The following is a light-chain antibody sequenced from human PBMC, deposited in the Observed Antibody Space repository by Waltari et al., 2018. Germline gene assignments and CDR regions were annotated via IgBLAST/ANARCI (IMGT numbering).Light chain of an antibody. J-gene: IGLJ3*02. V-gene: IGLV2-14*01. Sequence: QSPLPQPASVSVSPGQSISISCTGASTTLAFYNYVCWYQQHPGRAPKLIMYDVSNPPSGDSDLFSVSKSCTTASRTISGLQAEDEADYYCTVKRGSNTVVFGGGTKLAVL. CDR1: STTLAFYNY. CDR2: DVS. CDR3: TVKRGSNTVV.